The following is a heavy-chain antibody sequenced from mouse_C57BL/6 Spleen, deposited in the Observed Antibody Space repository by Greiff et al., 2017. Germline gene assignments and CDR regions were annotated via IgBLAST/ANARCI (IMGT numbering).Heavy chain of an antibody. V-gene: IGHV1-55*01. Sequence: VQLQQSGAELVKPGASVKMSCKASRYTFTSYWITWVKQRPGQGLEWIGDIYPGSGSTNYNEKFKSKATLTVDTSSSTAYMQLSSLTSEDSAVYYCARLGGYYTPDYWGQGTTLTVSS. D-gene: IGHD2-3*01. CDR2: IYPGSGST. J-gene: IGHJ2*01. CDR1: RYTFTSYW. CDR3: ARLGGYYTPDY.